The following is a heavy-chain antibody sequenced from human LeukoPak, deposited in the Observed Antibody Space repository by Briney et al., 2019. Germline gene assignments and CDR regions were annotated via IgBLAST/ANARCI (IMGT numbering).Heavy chain of an antibody. CDR1: AFTFRGYG. V-gene: IGHV3-30*02. CDR3: ARAGPTVVTPTGY. D-gene: IGHD4-23*01. J-gene: IGHJ4*02. CDR2: IRYDGSNK. Sequence: PGGSLRLSCATSAFTFRGYGMHWVRQAPDKGLEWVATIRYDGSNKYYADSVKGRFTISRDNSKNTLYLQMNSLRAEDTAVYYCARAGPTVVTPTGYWGQGTLVTVSS.